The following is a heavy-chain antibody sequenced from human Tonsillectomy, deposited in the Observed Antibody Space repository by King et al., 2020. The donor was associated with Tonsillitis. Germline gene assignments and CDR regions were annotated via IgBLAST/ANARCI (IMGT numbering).Heavy chain of an antibody. J-gene: IGHJ4*02. D-gene: IGHD1-26*01. CDR1: GFTFSSYW. Sequence: VQLVESGGGLVQPGGSLRLSCAASGFTFSSYWMSWVRQAPGKGLEWVANIKQDGSEKYYVDSVKGRFTISRDNAKNSLYLQMNSLRAEDTAVYYCARAGGAYSGSSAFDYWGQGTLVTVSS. CDR3: ARAGGAYSGSSAFDY. V-gene: IGHV3-7*01. CDR2: IKQDGSEK.